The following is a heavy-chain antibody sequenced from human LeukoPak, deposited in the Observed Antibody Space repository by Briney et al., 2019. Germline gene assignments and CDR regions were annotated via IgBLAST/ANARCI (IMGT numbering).Heavy chain of an antibody. CDR3: ARSTTVTGWFDP. V-gene: IGHV4-61*02. Sequence: PSETLSLTCTVSGDSISSGSYYWSWIRQPAEKGLEYIGRVNTGGTTNYTPSLRGRVSISVDTSKNQFSLYLDSVSAADTAVYYCARSTTVTGWFDPWGQGTLVTVSS. CDR1: GDSISSGSYY. CDR2: VNTGGTT. J-gene: IGHJ5*02. D-gene: IGHD4-11*01.